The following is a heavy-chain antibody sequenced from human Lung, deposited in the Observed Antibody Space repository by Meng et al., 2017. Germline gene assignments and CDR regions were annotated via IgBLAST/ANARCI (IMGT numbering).Heavy chain of an antibody. D-gene: IGHD1-26*01. V-gene: IGHV3-15*02. CDR3: TWDDKAVSDY. Sequence: GGACLKPGGSLSYSCASSGFYFNNAWMSWVRRAPGRGLEWVGRITSNTDGGTAEYAAPVTGRFTISRDDSKSTLYLQMSGLRIDDTGVYYCTWDDKAVSDYWGQGTLVTVSS. CDR1: GFYFNNAW. CDR2: ITSNTDGGTA. J-gene: IGHJ4*02.